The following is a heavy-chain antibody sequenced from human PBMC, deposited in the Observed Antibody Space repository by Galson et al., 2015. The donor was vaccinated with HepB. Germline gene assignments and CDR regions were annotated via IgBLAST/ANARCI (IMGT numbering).Heavy chain of an antibody. J-gene: IGHJ6*02. CDR3: ARWKYCSSTSCYVFAGRYYYYGMDV. Sequence: SVKVSCKASGYTFTSYGISWVRQAPGQGLEWMGWISAYNGNTNYAQKLQGRVTMTTDTSTSTAYMELRSLRSDDTAVYYCARWKYCSSTSCYVFAGRYYYYGMDVWGQGTTVTVSS. D-gene: IGHD2-2*01. CDR2: ISAYNGNT. V-gene: IGHV1-18*04. CDR1: GYTFTSYG.